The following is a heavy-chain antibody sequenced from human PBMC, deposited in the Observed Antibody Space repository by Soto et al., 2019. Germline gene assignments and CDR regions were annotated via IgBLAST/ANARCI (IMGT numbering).Heavy chain of an antibody. V-gene: IGHV3-20*04. CDR1: GFTFDDYG. Sequence: VQLVESGGSAVRPGGSLRLSCAASGFTFDDYGMSWVRQARGQGLEWVPAISWNGGSTSYADPVKGRFSISRDNAKNCLYLQMNGLSAEDTALYYCARDRGSWFDYWGQGTLVSVSS. D-gene: IGHD1-26*01. J-gene: IGHJ4*02. CDR2: ISWNGGST. CDR3: ARDRGSWFDY.